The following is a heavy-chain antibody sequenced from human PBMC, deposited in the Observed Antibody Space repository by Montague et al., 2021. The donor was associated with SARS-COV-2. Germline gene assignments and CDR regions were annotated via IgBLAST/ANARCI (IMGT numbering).Heavy chain of an antibody. CDR1: GGSISGDNYN. J-gene: IGHJ3*02. Sequence: TLSLTCTVSGGSISGDNYNWTWIRQHPGKGLEWIGYINYSGSSYYNPSLKSRVTISVDTSKNQFSLKLSSVTAADTAVYYCARARITMIVVVNAFDIWGQGTMVTVSS. V-gene: IGHV4-31*03. D-gene: IGHD3-22*01. CDR3: ARARITMIVVVNAFDI. CDR2: INYSGSS.